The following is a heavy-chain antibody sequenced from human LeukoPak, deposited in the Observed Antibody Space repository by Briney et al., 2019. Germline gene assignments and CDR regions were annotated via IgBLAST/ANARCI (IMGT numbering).Heavy chain of an antibody. V-gene: IGHV3-7*01. Sequence: PGGSLRLSCAASGFTFSSYWMSWVRQAPGKGLEWVANIKQDGSEKYYVDSVKGRFTISRDNAKNSLYLQMNSLRAEDTAVYYCAGDEDYDYVWGSQFDYWGQGTLVTVSS. CDR2: IKQDGSEK. D-gene: IGHD3-16*01. CDR3: AGDEDYDYVWGSQFDY. J-gene: IGHJ4*02. CDR1: GFTFSSYW.